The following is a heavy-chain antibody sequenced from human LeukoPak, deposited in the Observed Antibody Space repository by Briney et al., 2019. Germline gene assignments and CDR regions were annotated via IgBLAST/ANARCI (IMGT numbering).Heavy chain of an antibody. Sequence: SETLSLTCTVSGGSVSSGSYYWSWIRQPPGKGLEWIGYIYYSGSTNYNPSLKSRVTISVDTSKNQFSLKLSSVTAADTAVYYCARASDSSGFSTDWGQGTLVTVSS. CDR1: GGSVSSGSYY. CDR3: ARASDSSGFSTD. CDR2: IYYSGST. V-gene: IGHV4-61*01. D-gene: IGHD3-22*01. J-gene: IGHJ4*02.